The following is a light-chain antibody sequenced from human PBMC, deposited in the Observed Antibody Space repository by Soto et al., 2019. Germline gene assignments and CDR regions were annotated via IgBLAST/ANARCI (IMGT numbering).Light chain of an antibody. Sequence: EIVLTQSPGTLSLSPGERATLSCRASQSVSSSYLAWYQQKPGQAPRLLIYGASSRATGIPARFSGSGSGTAFTLPISRLEPEDVEVYYCQPYDSSPLTFGGGTKVEIK. CDR3: QPYDSSPLT. V-gene: IGKV3-20*01. CDR2: GAS. CDR1: QSVSSSY. J-gene: IGKJ4*01.